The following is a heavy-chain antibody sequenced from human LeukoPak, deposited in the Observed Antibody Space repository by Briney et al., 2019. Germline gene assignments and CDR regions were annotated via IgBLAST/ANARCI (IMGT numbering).Heavy chain of an antibody. J-gene: IGHJ6*03. CDR1: GFTFSAST. D-gene: IGHD1-26*01. V-gene: IGHV3-73*01. CDR3: TRREAYMDV. Sequence: GGSLRLSCAASGFTFSASTIHWVRQASGKGLEWVGRIRGKANSYATAYAASVKGRFTISRDDSKSTEYLQMNSLKTEDTAVYYCTRREAYMDVWGRGTTVTVSS. CDR2: IRGKANSYAT.